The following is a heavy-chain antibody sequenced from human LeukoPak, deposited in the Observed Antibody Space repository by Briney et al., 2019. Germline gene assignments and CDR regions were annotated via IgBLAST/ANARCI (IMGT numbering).Heavy chain of an antibody. J-gene: IGHJ5*02. D-gene: IGHD4-17*01. CDR1: GSSISSSYSY. V-gene: IGHV4-39*07. Sequence: PSETLSLTCTVSGSSISSSYSYWGWLRQPPGKGLEWIGNIYYSGSTYYNPSLKSRVTISVDTSKNQFSLKLSSVTAADTAVYYCARDGYGDYSFPLFFDPWGQGTLVTVSS. CDR2: IYYSGST. CDR3: ARDGYGDYSFPLFFDP.